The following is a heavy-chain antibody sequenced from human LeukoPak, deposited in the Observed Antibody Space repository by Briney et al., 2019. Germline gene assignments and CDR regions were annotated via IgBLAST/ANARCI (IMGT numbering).Heavy chain of an antibody. CDR1: GFTFSSYS. J-gene: IGHJ4*02. Sequence: GGSLRLSCAASGFTFSSYSMNWVRQAPGKGLECISYISSSGRTIYYADSLKGRFTVSRDNAENSLYLRMNNLRAEDTAVYYCARGEYYFDYWGQGTLVTVSS. CDR2: ISSSGRTI. CDR3: ARGEYYFDY. V-gene: IGHV3-48*04.